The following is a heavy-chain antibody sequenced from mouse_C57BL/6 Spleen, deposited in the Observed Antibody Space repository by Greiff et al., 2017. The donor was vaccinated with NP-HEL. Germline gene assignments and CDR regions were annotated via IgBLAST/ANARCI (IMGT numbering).Heavy chain of an antibody. J-gene: IGHJ1*03. Sequence: VKLMESGPGLVAPSQSLSITCTVSGFSLTSYGVSWVRQPPGKGLEWLGVIWGDGSTNYHSARIPRLSISKDNSKSQVFLKLNSLQTDDTATYYCVNRGTTVEVWGTGTTVTVSS. V-gene: IGHV2-3*01. CDR3: VNRGTTVEV. CDR1: GFSLTSYG. CDR2: IWGDGST. D-gene: IGHD1-1*01.